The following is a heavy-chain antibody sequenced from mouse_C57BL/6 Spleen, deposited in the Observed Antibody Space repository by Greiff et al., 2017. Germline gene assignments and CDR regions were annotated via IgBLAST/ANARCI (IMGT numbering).Heavy chain of an antibody. CDR1: GFTFTDYY. V-gene: IGHV7-3*01. CDR3: ARYSGYDDAMDY. Sequence: EVQRVESGGGLVQPGGSLSLSCAASGFTFTDYYMSWVRQPPGKALEWLGFIRNKANGYTTEYSASVKGRFTISRDNSQSILYLQMNALRAEDSATYYCARYSGYDDAMDYWGQGTSVTVSS. D-gene: IGHD2-2*01. J-gene: IGHJ4*01. CDR2: IRNKANGYTT.